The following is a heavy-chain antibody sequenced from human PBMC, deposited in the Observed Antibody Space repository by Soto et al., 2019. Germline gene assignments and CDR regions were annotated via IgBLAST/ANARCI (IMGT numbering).Heavy chain of an antibody. CDR1: GGSISSSSYY. CDR2: IYYSGST. D-gene: IGHD3-16*02. CDR3: AKTHYDYVWGSYRPDAFDI. J-gene: IGHJ3*02. V-gene: IGHV4-39*01. Sequence: SETLSLTCIVSGGSISSSSYYWGWIRQPPEKGLEWIGSIYYSGSTYDNPSLKSRVTISVDTSKNQISLNLSSVTAADTAVYYCAKTHYDYVWGSYRPDAFDIWGQGTMVTVSS.